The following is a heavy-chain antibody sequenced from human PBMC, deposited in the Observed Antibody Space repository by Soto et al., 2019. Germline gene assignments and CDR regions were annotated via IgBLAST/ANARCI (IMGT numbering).Heavy chain of an antibody. CDR3: ARAYYYYYGMDV. CDR1: VDSASSNSAA. D-gene: IGHD2-21*01. Sequence: PSQTPSLTCAISVDSASSNSAAWDWIRQSPSRGLEWLGRTYYRSKWYNDYAVSVKSRITINPDTSKNQFSLQLNSVTPEDTAVYYCARAYYYYYGMDVWGQGTTVTVSS. J-gene: IGHJ6*02. V-gene: IGHV6-1*01. CDR2: TYYRSKWYN.